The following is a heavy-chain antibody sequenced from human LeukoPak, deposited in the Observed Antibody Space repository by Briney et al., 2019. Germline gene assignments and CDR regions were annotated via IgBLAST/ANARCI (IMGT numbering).Heavy chain of an antibody. CDR2: IIPIFGTA. J-gene: IGHJ4*02. D-gene: IGHD6-13*01. CDR1: GGTFSSYA. CDR3: ATRGGKYSSTFDY. V-gene: IGHV1-69*01. Sequence: PVKVSCKASGGTFSSYAISWVRQAPGQGLEWMGGIIPIFGTANYAQKFQGRVTITADESTSTAYMELSSLRSEDTAVYYCATRGGKYSSTFDYWGQGTLVTVSS.